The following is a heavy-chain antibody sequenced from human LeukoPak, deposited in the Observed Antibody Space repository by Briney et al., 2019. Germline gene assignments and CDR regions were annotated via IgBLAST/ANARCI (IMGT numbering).Heavy chain of an antibody. CDR1: GFTFSSYE. CDR2: ISSSGSTI. J-gene: IGHJ6*02. D-gene: IGHD3-22*01. V-gene: IGHV3-48*03. CDR3: ARESYYYDSRGYSDRYYYYYGMDV. Sequence: PGGSLRLSCAASGFTFSSYEMNWVRQAPGKGLEWVSYISSSGSTIYYADSVKGRFTISRDNAKNSLYLQMNSLRAEDTAVYYCARESYYYDSRGYSDRYYYYYGMDVWGQGTTVTVSS.